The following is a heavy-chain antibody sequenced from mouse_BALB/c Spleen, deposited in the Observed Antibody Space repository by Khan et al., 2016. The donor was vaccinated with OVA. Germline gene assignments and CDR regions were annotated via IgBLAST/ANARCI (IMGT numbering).Heavy chain of an antibody. D-gene: IGHD2-14*01. CDR2: IWGGGGT. CDR1: GFSLSRYN. CDR3: ARAYYRYDGYYAMDT. V-gene: IGHV2-6-4*01. J-gene: IGHJ4*01. Sequence: QVQLKQSGPGLVAPSQSLSITCTVSGFSLSRYNIHWVRQPPGKGLEWLGMIWGGGGTDYNSTLKSRLSLSKDNSTRQVFLKMNSLQTDDTALYYCARAYYRYDGYYAMDTGVKEPQSPSPQ.